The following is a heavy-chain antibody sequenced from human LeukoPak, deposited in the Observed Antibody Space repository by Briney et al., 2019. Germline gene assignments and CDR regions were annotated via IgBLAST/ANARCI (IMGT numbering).Heavy chain of an antibody. V-gene: IGHV3-11*04. D-gene: IGHD3-10*01. CDR1: GLTFSDYY. J-gene: IGHJ5*02. Sequence: GGSLRLSCAASGLTFSDYYMSWIRQAPGKGLEGVSYMSTSDSPIYYTDSVKGRFTISRDNAKNSLYLQMNSLRASDTAVYYCARGWFGELLQNWFDPWGQGTLVTVSS. CDR3: ARGWFGELLQNWFDP. CDR2: MSTSDSPI.